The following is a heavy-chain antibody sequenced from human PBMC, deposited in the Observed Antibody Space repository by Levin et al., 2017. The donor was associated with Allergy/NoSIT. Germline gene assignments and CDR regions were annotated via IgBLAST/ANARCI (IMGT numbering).Heavy chain of an antibody. V-gene: IGHV3-23*01. CDR2: ISGSGGST. Sequence: SGGSLRLSCAASGFTFSSYAMSWVRQAPGKGLEWVSAISGSGGSTYYADSVKGRFTISRDNSKNTLYLQMNSLRAEDTAVYYCAKDRQYIAVAGEIMDWGQGTLVTVSS. CDR1: GFTFSSYA. CDR3: AKDRQYIAVAGEIMD. D-gene: IGHD6-19*01. J-gene: IGHJ4*02.